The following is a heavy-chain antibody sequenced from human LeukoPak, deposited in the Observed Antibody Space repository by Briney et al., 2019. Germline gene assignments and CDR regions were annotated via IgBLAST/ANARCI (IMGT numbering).Heavy chain of an antibody. CDR3: ARVPYYYDSSGQFWVVYFDY. V-gene: IGHV4-34*01. Sequence: SETLSLTCAVFGGSFSGYSWSWIRQPPGKGLEWIGEINHSGSTNYNPSLKSRVTISADTSKNQFSLKLSSVTAADTAVYYCARVPYYYDSSGQFWVVYFDYWGQGTLVTVSS. CDR1: GGSFSGYS. D-gene: IGHD3-22*01. CDR2: INHSGST. J-gene: IGHJ4*02.